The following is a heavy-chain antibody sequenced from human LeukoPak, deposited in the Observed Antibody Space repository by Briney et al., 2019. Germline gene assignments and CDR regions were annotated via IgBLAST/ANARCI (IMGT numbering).Heavy chain of an antibody. CDR1: GFTFSSYW. Sequence: GGSLRLSCAASGFTFSSYWMSWIRQAPGKGLEWVANIKEDGSEKYYVDSVRSRFTISRDNAKNSLSLQMNSLRAEDTAVYYCARDRTGNDYWGQGALVTVSS. CDR2: IKEDGSEK. D-gene: IGHD1-1*01. J-gene: IGHJ4*02. V-gene: IGHV3-7*01. CDR3: ARDRTGNDY.